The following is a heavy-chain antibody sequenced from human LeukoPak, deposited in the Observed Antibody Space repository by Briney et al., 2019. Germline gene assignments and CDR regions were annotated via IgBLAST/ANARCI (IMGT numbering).Heavy chain of an antibody. J-gene: IGHJ6*02. D-gene: IGHD3-3*01. CDR2: IIPIFGTA. CDR3: ASSRFLEWPSYYYGMDV. V-gene: IGHV1-69*13. Sequence: SVKVSCKASGGTFSSYAISWVRQATGQGLEWMGGIIPIFGTANYAQKFQGRVTITADESTSTAYMELSSLRSEDTAVYYCASSRFLEWPSYYYGMDVWGQGTTVTVSS. CDR1: GGTFSSYA.